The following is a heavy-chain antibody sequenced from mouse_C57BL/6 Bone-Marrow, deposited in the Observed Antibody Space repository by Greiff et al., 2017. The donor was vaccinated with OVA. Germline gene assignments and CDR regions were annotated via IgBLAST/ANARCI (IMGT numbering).Heavy chain of an antibody. J-gene: IGHJ2*01. Sequence: VQLQQPGAELVMPGASVKLSCKASGYTFTSYWMHWVKQRPGQGLEWIGEIDPSDSYTNYNQKFKGKSTLTVDKSSSTAYMQLSSLTSEDSAVYYCARAGYYNDDWGQGTTLTVSS. D-gene: IGHD2-12*01. CDR3: ARAGYYNDD. CDR1: GYTFTSYW. V-gene: IGHV1-69*01. CDR2: IDPSDSYT.